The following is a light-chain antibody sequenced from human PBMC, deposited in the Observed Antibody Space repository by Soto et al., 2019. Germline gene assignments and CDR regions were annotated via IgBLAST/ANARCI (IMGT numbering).Light chain of an antibody. J-gene: IGLJ1*01. CDR1: SSNIGNNF. Sequence: QSVLTQPPSVSAAPGQKVTISCSGSSSNIGNNFVSWFQQLPGAAPKVLIYDKXXXXSGIPDRFSGSKSGTSDTLDITGLQTGDDSDDSGATWNCSLTLYV. V-gene: IGLV1-51*01. CDR3: ATWNCSLTLYV. CDR2: DKX.